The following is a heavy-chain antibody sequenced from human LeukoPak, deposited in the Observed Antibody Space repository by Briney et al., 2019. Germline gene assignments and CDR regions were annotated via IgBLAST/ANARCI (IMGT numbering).Heavy chain of an antibody. D-gene: IGHD3-3*01. CDR3: ARAESGYYYFDY. V-gene: IGHV3-21*01. CDR2: ISSSSSYI. J-gene: IGHJ4*02. CDR1: GFTFSSYG. Sequence: GGSLRLSCAASGFTFSSYGMNWVRQAPGKGLEWVSSISSSSSYIYYADSVKGRFTISRDNAKNSLYLQMNSLRAEDTAVYYCARAESGYYYFDYWGQGTLVTVS.